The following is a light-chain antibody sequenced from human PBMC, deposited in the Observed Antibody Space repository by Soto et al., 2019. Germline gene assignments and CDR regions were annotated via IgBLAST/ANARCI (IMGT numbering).Light chain of an antibody. CDR2: GAS. CDR1: QSVSSTY. J-gene: IGKJ2*01. Sequence: DIVLTQSPGTLSLSPGERATLSCRASQSVSSTYIAWYQQNPGQAPRLLIYGASSRATGIPDRFSGSGSGTDFTLTISRLEPEDFAVYFCQQYGRSPPFTFGQGTKVDIK. CDR3: QQYGRSPPFT. V-gene: IGKV3-20*01.